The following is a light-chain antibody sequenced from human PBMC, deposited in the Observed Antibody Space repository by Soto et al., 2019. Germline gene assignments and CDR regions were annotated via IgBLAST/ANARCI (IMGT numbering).Light chain of an antibody. CDR2: GAS. CDR3: QLYVSMPHT. Sequence: LSQYQDKISLSPGERATLSCRASQSVGTYLAWYQQKPGQAPRLLMYGASSRATGIPDRFSGSGSGTDFTLTIIRFEPEDLAGYYSQLYVSMPHTFG. J-gene: IGKJ2*01. V-gene: IGKV3-20*01. CDR1: QSVGTY.